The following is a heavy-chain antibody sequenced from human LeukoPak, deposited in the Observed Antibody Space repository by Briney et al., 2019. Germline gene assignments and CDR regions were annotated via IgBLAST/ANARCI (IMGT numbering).Heavy chain of an antibody. CDR1: GGSISSYY. CDR2: IYYSGST. Sequence: KTSETLSLTCTVSGGSISSYYWSWSRQPPGKGLEWIGYIYYSGSTNYNPSLKSRVTISVDTSKNQFSLKLSSVTAADTAVYYCARDYYDSSVYFDYWGQGTLVTVSS. D-gene: IGHD3-22*01. J-gene: IGHJ4*02. V-gene: IGHV4-59*01. CDR3: ARDYYDSSVYFDY.